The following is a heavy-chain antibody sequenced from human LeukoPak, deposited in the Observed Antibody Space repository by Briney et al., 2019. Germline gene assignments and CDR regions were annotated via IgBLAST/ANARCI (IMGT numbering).Heavy chain of an antibody. V-gene: IGHV1-2*02. CDR1: GYTFTGYY. Sequence: ASVKVSCKASGYTFTGYYMHWVRQAPGQGLEWMGWINPNSGGTNYAQKFQGRVTMTRDTSISTAYMELSRLRSDDTAVYYCARIPYYYDSSGSPSAAFDIWGQGTMVTVSS. D-gene: IGHD3-22*01. CDR2: INPNSGGT. J-gene: IGHJ3*02. CDR3: ARIPYYYDSSGSPSAAFDI.